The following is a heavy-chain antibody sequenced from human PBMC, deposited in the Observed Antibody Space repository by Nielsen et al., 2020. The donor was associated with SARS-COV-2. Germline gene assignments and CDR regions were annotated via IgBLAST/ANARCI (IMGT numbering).Heavy chain of an antibody. D-gene: IGHD6-19*01. V-gene: IGHV3-21*01. Sequence: GESLKISCEVSRFGLTTYTINWVRQAPGKGLEWVSCISSPSNYVHYADSVQGRFTISKDYLQINDLRAEDTAVYYCVRDRGSGWSRGRNYNYFGMDVWGQGTLVTVSS. CDR2: ISSPSNYV. CDR1: RFGLTTYT. J-gene: IGHJ6*02. CDR3: VRDRGSGWSRGRNYNYFGMDV.